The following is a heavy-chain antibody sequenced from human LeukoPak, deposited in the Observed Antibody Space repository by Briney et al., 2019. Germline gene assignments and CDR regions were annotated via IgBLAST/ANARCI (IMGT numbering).Heavy chain of an antibody. J-gene: IGHJ4*02. CDR2: IQKDGGSK. CDR1: GFTFSNYV. D-gene: IGHD3-16*01. Sequence: PGGSLRLSCAASGFTFSNYVMNWVRQAPGKGLEWVPFIQKDGGSKFYADSVKGRFTISRDNSKKTVYLQMSSLTIEDTAVYYCAKEPGEGGSAFDYWGQGTLVTVYS. V-gene: IGHV3-30*02. CDR3: AKEPGEGGSAFDY.